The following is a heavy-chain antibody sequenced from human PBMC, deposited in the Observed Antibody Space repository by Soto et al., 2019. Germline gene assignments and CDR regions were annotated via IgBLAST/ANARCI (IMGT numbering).Heavy chain of an antibody. CDR2: IWYDGSYR. CDR1: GFTFNTYG. V-gene: IGHV3-33*01. Sequence: QVQLVQSGGGVVQSGRSLRLSCISSGFTFNTYGMFWARHAPGTGLEWVAGIWYDGSYRSYVDSVKGRFTVSRYNSKNTVDLEMNNLRAEATAVYYCARISGSGHLGLFDPWGQGTRVTVSS. CDR3: ARISGSGHLGLFDP. J-gene: IGHJ5*02. D-gene: IGHD3-10*01.